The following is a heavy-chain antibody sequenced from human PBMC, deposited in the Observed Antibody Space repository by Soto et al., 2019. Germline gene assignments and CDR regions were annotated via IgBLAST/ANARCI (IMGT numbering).Heavy chain of an antibody. CDR2: INPSGGST. CDR1: GYTFTSYY. D-gene: IGHD3-16*01. J-gene: IGHJ3*01. V-gene: IGHV1-46*01. CDR3: ARDGDYDYVWGSYSGY. Sequence: ASVKVSCKASGYTFTSYYMHWVRQAPGKGLEWMGIINPSGGSTSYAQKFQGRVTMTRDTSTSTVYMELSSLRSEDTAVYYCARDGDYDYVWGSYSGYWGQGTMVTVSS.